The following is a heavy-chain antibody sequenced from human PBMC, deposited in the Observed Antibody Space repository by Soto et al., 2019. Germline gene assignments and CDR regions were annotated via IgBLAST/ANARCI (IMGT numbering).Heavy chain of an antibody. CDR2: IIPIFGTA. J-gene: IGHJ4*02. D-gene: IGHD6-13*01. V-gene: IGHV1-69*13. Sequence: SVKVSCKTSGGTFSSYAISWVRQAPGQGLEWMGEIIPIFGTAKYAQKFQGRVTITADESTSTAWMDLSSLRSEDTAMYYCAREDIAAAGLIDYWGQGTLVTAPQ. CDR3: AREDIAAAGLIDY. CDR1: GGTFSSYA.